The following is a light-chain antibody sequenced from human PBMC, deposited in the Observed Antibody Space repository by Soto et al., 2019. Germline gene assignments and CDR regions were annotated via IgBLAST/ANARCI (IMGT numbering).Light chain of an antibody. CDR1: QTVGSN. V-gene: IGKV3D-15*01. J-gene: IGKJ1*01. CDR3: QQHNNWPWT. Sequence: EIVMTQSPATLSMSPGERATLSCRASQTVGSNLAGYQQKPGQGPRLLVYRASTRATGIPARFSGSGSGSEFTLTISSLQSEDFAVYYCQQHNNWPWTFGQGTKVEIK. CDR2: RAS.